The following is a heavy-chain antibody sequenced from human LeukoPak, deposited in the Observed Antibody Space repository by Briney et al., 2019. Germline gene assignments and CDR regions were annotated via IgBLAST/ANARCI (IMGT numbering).Heavy chain of an antibody. Sequence: PGGSLRLSCAASGFTISSYWMSWVRQAPGKGLGWVANIKQDGSEKYYVDSVKGRFTISSDNAKNSLYLQMNSLRAEDTAVYYCAKSIAARPLYYYGMDVWGQGTTVTVSS. CDR3: AKSIAARPLYYYGMDV. CDR1: GFTISSYW. D-gene: IGHD6-6*01. CDR2: IKQDGSEK. J-gene: IGHJ6*02. V-gene: IGHV3-7*05.